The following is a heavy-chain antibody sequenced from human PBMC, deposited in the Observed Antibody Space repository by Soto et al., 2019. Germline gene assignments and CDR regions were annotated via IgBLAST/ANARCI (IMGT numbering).Heavy chain of an antibody. CDR1: GFIFSDYY. CDR2: ISSSSSYT. CDR3: AKDRRITMVRGVLRAFDS. V-gene: IGHV3-11*06. J-gene: IGHJ4*01. D-gene: IGHD3-10*01. Sequence: GGSLRLSCAASGFIFSDYYMSWIRQAPGKGLEWVSYISSSSSYTNYADSVKGRFTISRDNAKNSLSLQMNSLRAEDTAVYYCAKDRRITMVRGVLRAFDSWGQGNLVTVSS.